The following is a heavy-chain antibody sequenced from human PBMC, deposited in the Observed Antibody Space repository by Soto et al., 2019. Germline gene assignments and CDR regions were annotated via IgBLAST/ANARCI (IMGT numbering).Heavy chain of an antibody. D-gene: IGHD1-26*01. CDR3: ARVPYSGRTRDY. CDR1: GFTFSSYE. CDR2: ISSSGSTI. Sequence: PGGSLRLSCAASGFTFSSYEMNWVRQAPGKGLEWVSYISSSGSTIYYADSVKGRFTISRDNAKNSLYLQMNSLRAEDTAVYYCARVPYSGRTRDYWGQGTLVTVSS. J-gene: IGHJ4*02. V-gene: IGHV3-48*03.